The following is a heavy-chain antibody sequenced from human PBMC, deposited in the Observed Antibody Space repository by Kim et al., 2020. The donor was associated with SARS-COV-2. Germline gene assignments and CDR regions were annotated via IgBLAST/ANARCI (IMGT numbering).Heavy chain of an antibody. D-gene: IGHD3-10*01. CDR2: ISGSGGST. Sequence: GGSLRLSCAASGFTFSSYAMSWVRQAPGKGLEWVSAISGSGGSTYYADSVKGRFTISRDNSKNTLYLQMNSLRAEDTAVYYCAKTPFRTPQSGALDYWGQGTLVTVSS. V-gene: IGHV3-23*01. J-gene: IGHJ4*02. CDR3: AKTPFRTPQSGALDY. CDR1: GFTFSSYA.